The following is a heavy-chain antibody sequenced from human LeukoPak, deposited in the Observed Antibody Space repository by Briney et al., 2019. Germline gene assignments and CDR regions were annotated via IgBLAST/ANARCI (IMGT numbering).Heavy chain of an antibody. CDR1: GFTFSNYW. CDR3: ATGRTKKY. J-gene: IGHJ4*02. V-gene: IGHV3-7*01. CDR2: IKEDGSEK. D-gene: IGHD2-8*01. Sequence: GGSLRLSCVASGFTFSNYWMNWVRQAPGERPEWVANIKEDGSEKYYVDSVKGRFTVSRDNAKNSLYLQMNSLRAEDTAVYYCATGRTKKYWGQGTLVTVSS.